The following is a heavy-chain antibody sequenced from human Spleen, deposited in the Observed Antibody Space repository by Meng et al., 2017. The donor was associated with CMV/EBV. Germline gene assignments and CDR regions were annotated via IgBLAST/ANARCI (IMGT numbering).Heavy chain of an antibody. J-gene: IGHJ4*02. V-gene: IGHV1-69*10. CDR2: IIPILGIA. D-gene: IGHD3-9*01. Sequence: FSSYAISWVRQAPGQGLEWMGGIIPILGIANYAQKFQGRVTITADKSTSTAYMELSSLRSEDTAVYYCARGDILTGYYRVGLYYFDYWGQGTLVTVSS. CDR1: FSSYA. CDR3: ARGDILTGYYRVGLYYFDY.